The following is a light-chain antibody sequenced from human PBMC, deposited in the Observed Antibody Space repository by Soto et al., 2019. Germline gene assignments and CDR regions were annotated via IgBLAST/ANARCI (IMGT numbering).Light chain of an antibody. J-gene: IGKJ4*01. V-gene: IGKV3-11*01. CDR3: QQRRNWPLT. CDR1: QSVSSN. CDR2: GAS. Sequence: EIVLTQSPATLSFSPGERATLSCRASQSVSSNLAWYQQKPGQAPGLLIYGASNRATGIPARFSGSGSGTDFTLTISSLEPEDFAVYYCQQRRNWPLTFGGGTKVEIK.